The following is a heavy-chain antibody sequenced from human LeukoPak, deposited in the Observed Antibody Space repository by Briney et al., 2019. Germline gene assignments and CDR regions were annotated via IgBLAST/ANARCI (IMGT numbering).Heavy chain of an antibody. V-gene: IGHV4-4*09. CDR3: ATSNDAKIAPFDH. J-gene: IGHJ4*02. Sequence: PSETLSLTCTVSGVSMSAYQWSWVRQSPEKGLEWIGCINTKGETSYNPSLKSRVTTSVDTSKSQFSLRLTSVTAADTAVYYYATSNDAKIAPFDHWGQGAPVTVSS. CDR2: INTKGET. D-gene: IGHD2-21*01. CDR1: GVSMSAYQ.